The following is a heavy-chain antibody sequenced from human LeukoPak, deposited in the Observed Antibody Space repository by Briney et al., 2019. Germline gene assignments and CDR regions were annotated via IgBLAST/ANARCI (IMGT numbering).Heavy chain of an antibody. CDR3: TTLWFGELQTFDY. V-gene: IGHV3-23*01. J-gene: IGHJ4*02. CDR2: ISGSGAYT. Sequence: PGGSLRLSCAASGFTFSSYAMTWVRQAPGEGLEWASAISGSGAYTQYADSVKGRFTISRDNSKNTLYLQMNSLRAEDTAVYYCTTLWFGELQTFDYWGQGTLVTVSS. D-gene: IGHD3-10*01. CDR1: GFTFSSYA.